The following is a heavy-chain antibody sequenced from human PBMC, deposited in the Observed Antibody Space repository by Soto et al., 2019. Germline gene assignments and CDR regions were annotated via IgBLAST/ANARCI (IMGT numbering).Heavy chain of an antibody. Sequence: ASVKVASKASGYTFTGQFMHWVRQAPGQGLEWMGWTNPNSGGTTYSQRFQGRVTMTRDTSITTGYMELTGLTSNDTAVYYCALTGRGGSWGQGTLVTVSS. CDR3: ALTGRGGS. D-gene: IGHD1-20*01. J-gene: IGHJ5*02. V-gene: IGHV1-2*02. CDR2: TNPNSGGT. CDR1: GYTFTGQF.